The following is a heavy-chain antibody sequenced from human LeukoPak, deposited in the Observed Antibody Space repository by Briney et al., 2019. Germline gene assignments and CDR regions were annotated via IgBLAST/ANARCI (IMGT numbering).Heavy chain of an antibody. V-gene: IGHV4-4*07. CDR2: VHTSGST. J-gene: IGHJ5*02. CDR3: ARDKVVSADNWFDP. CDR1: GGSISSYY. D-gene: IGHD3-22*01. Sequence: SETLSLTCTVSGGSISSYYWSWIRQPAGKGLEWIGRVHTSGSTNYNPSLKSRVTMSVDTSKNQFSLKLSSVTAADTAVYYCARDKVVSADNWFDPWGQGTLVTVSS.